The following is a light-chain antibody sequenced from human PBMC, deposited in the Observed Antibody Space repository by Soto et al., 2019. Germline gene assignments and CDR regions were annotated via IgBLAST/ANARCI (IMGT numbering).Light chain of an antibody. CDR3: QQSYSAPLT. J-gene: IGKJ4*01. CDR2: PAS. Sequence: DIQMTQSPSSLSASVGDRVTITCRASQSISSYLNWYQQKPGKAPRLLIYPASNLQGGAPSRFSGSGYGTDFTLTISSLQPEDFATYYCQQSYSAPLTFGGGTKVDIK. CDR1: QSISSY. V-gene: IGKV1-39*01.